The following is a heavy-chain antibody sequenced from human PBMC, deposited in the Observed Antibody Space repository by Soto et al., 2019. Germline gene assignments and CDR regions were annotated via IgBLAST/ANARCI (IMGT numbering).Heavy chain of an antibody. CDR3: ARGELLWFGELLR. V-gene: IGHV1-8*01. CDR2: MNPNSGDT. Sequence: QVQLVQSGAEVEKPGASVKVSCKASGYTFTSYEINWVRQATGQGLEWMGWMNPNSGDTGYAQKFQGRVTMTRNTSISTAYIELSSLRSEDTAVYYCARGELLWFGELLRWGQGTLVTVSS. J-gene: IGHJ4*02. D-gene: IGHD3-10*01. CDR1: GYTFTSYE.